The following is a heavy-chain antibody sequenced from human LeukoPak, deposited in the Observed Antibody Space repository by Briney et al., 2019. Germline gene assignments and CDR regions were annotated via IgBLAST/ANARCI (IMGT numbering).Heavy chain of an antibody. CDR1: GFTFSSYG. V-gene: IGHV3-30*18. Sequence: GGSLRLSCAASGFTFSSYGMHWVRQAPGKGLEWVAVISYDGSNKYYADSVKCRFTISRDNSKNTLYLQMNSLRAEDTAVYYCAKEGRAYYYDSSGYYDAFDIWGQGTMVTVSS. CDR3: AKEGRAYYYDSSGYYDAFDI. D-gene: IGHD3-22*01. J-gene: IGHJ3*02. CDR2: ISYDGSNK.